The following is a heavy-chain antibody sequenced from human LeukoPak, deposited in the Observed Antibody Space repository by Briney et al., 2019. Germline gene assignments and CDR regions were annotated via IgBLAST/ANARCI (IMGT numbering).Heavy chain of an antibody. J-gene: IGHJ6*02. CDR1: GYTFTSYG. CDR3: ARDQVGIAAPWSVPTREDYYYGMDV. D-gene: IGHD6-13*01. V-gene: IGHV1-18*01. Sequence: ASVKVSCKASGYTFTSYGISWVRQAPGQGLEWMGWISAYNGNTNYAQKLQGRVTMTTDTSTSTAYMELRSLRSDDTAVYYCARDQVGIAAPWSVPTREDYYYGMDVWGQGTTVTVSS. CDR2: ISAYNGNT.